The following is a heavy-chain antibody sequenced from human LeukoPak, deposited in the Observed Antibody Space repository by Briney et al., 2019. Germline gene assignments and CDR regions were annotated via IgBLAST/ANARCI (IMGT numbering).Heavy chain of an antibody. CDR2: IGGSGGGT. V-gene: IGHV3-23*01. D-gene: IGHD6-13*01. CDR3: AKGPGSSSPRNFDY. CDR1: GFIFSSYA. Sequence: GGSLRLSCTASGFIFSSYAMNWVRQAPGKGLEWVSGIGGSGGGTYYADSVKGRFTMSRDNSKNTLYLQMNSLRAEDTAVYYCAKGPGSSSPRNFDYWGQGTLVTVSS. J-gene: IGHJ4*02.